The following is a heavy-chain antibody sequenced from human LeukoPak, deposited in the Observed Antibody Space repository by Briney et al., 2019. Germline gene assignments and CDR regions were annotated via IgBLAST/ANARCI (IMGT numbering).Heavy chain of an antibody. CDR1: GFSFTTYS. J-gene: IGHJ4*02. CDR2: IRPEGDPT. Sequence: GGSLRLSCRASGFSFTTYSMNWVRQAPGKGLEWVSVIRPEGDPTHYADSVKGRFTISRDNSKNMLYLQTNSLRAEDTAVYYCAKDYGDYAYYFHYWGQGTLVTVSS. V-gene: IGHV3-23*01. D-gene: IGHD4-17*01. CDR3: AKDYGDYAYYFHY.